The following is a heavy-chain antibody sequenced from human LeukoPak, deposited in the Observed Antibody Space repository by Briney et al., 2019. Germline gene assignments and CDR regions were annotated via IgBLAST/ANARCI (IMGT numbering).Heavy chain of an antibody. CDR3: ARGTSPAMGTLRY. D-gene: IGHD5-18*01. Sequence: GGSLPLTRAASGFTFSSYAMHWVRQAPRKGLEYVSAINSNGDRTYYANSVTGTFTISRDNSKNTLYLQMGSLRAEDMALYYCARGTSPAMGTLRYWGQGCLATVSS. J-gene: IGHJ1*01. CDR2: INSNGDRT. CDR1: GFTFSSYA. V-gene: IGHV3-64*01.